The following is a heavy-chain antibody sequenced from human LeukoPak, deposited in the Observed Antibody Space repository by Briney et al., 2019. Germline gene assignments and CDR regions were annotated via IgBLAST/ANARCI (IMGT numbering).Heavy chain of an antibody. D-gene: IGHD6-13*01. J-gene: IGHJ4*02. Sequence: ASVKVSCKASGYTFTSYGISWVRQAPGQGLEWVGWISAYNGNTNYAQKLQGRVTMTTDTSTSTAYMELRSLRSDDTAVYYCARAPYSSSWYFVYYFDYWGQGTLVTVSS. CDR2: ISAYNGNT. CDR1: GYTFTSYG. V-gene: IGHV1-18*01. CDR3: ARAPYSSSWYFVYYFDY.